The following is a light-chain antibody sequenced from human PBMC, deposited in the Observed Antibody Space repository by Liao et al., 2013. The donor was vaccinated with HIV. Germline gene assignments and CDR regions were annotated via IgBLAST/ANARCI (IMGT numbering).Light chain of an antibody. Sequence: YVLTQAPSVSAAPGQTAVITCGGNNIGSRGVHWYQQRPGQAPVLLIYYDNDRPSGTPERFSGSTSGNTATLTISRVEAGDEADYYCQVWDTGNDHPRVFGGGTKLSVL. J-gene: IGLJ3*02. CDR3: QVWDTGNDHPRV. CDR1: NIGSRG. CDR2: YDN. V-gene: IGLV3-21*01.